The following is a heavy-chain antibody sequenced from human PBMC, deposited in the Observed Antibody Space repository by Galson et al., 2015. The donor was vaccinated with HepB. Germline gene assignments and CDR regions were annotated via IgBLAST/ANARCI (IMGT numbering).Heavy chain of an antibody. CDR1: GYTFTSYA. V-gene: IGHV1-3*01. CDR3: ARVHRDNYYYYGMDV. D-gene: IGHD1-14*01. J-gene: IGHJ6*02. Sequence: SVKVSCKASGYTFTSYAMHWVRQAPGQRLEWMGWINAGNGNTKYSQKFQGRVTITRDKSASTAYMELSSLRSEDTAVYYCARVHRDNYYYYGMDVWGQGTTVTVSS. CDR2: INAGNGNT.